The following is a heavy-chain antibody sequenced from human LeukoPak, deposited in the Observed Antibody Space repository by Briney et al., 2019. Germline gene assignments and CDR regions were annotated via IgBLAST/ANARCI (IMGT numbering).Heavy chain of an antibody. D-gene: IGHD4-17*01. CDR1: GFTFSSLI. J-gene: IGHJ4*02. CDR2: ISSSGSTI. Sequence: GGSPRLSCAASGFTFSSLIMNWVRQAPGKGLEWVSYISSSGSTIYYADSVKGRFTISRDNAKNSLYLQMNSLRAEDTAVYYCARSDGDIDLDYWGQGTLVTVSS. CDR3: ARSDGDIDLDY. V-gene: IGHV3-48*04.